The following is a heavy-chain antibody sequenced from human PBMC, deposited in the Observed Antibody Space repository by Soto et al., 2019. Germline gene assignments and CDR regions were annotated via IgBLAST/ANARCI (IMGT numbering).Heavy chain of an antibody. CDR1: GYTFTSYA. Sequence: ASVKVSCKASGYTFTSYAMHWVRQAPGQRLEWMGWINAGNGNTKYSQKFQGRVTITRDTSASTAYMELSSLRSEDTAVYYCARGYCSSTSCYEGYRWFDPWGQGTLVTVSS. CDR2: INAGNGNT. D-gene: IGHD2-2*01. CDR3: ARGYCSSTSCYEGYRWFDP. J-gene: IGHJ5*02. V-gene: IGHV1-3*01.